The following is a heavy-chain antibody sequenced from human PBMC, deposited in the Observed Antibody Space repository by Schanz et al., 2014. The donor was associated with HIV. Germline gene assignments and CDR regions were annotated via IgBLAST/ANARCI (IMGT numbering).Heavy chain of an antibody. V-gene: IGHV3-30*18. D-gene: IGHD3-22*01. CDR3: AKDRNYYESKYRGKGNYYYYYGMDV. CDR2: ISYDGTKK. CDR1: GFTFSDYS. Sequence: QVHLGQSGGGVVQPGRSLRLSCAASGFTFSDYSMHWVRQAPGKGLEWVAVISYDGTKKHYADSVKGRFTISRDNSKNSLYLVIKSLRAEDAAVYYCAKDRNYYESKYRGKGNYYYYYGMDVWGQGTTVTVSS. J-gene: IGHJ6*02.